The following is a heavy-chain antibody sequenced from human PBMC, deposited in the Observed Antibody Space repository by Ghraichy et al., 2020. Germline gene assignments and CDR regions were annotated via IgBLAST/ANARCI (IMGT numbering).Heavy chain of an antibody. CDR2: IYYSGST. CDR1: GGSISSSSYY. V-gene: IGHV4-39*01. D-gene: IGHD3-9*01. Sequence: SETLSLTCTVSGGSISSSSYYWGWIRQPPGKGLEWIGSIYYSGSTYYNPSLKSRVTISVDTSKNQFSLKLSSVTAADTAVYYCARQGDILTGYRRDNWFDPWGQGTLVTVSS. CDR3: ARQGDILTGYRRDNWFDP. J-gene: IGHJ5*02.